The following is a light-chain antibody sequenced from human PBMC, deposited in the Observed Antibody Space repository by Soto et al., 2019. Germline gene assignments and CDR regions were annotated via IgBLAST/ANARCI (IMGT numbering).Light chain of an antibody. CDR3: QQYNSYRRT. V-gene: IGKV1-5*03. Sequence: DIKMNQAPSTLSASVGDRVTITCRASQSISSWLAWYQQKPGKAPKLLIYKASSLESGVPSRFSGSGSGTEFTLTISSLQPDDFATYYCQQYNSYRRTFGQGNKVEIK. CDR2: KAS. J-gene: IGKJ1*01. CDR1: QSISSW.